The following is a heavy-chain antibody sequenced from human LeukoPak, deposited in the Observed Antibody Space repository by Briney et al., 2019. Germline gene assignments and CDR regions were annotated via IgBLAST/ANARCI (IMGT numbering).Heavy chain of an antibody. CDR1: GGSISSGGYY. J-gene: IGHJ2*01. Sequence: SQTLSLTCTVSGGSISSGGYYWSWIHQHPGKGLEWIGYIYYSGSTYYNPSLKSRVTISVDTSKNQFSLKLSSVTAADTAVYYCARDPEDYGDYGGYFDLWGRGTLVTVSS. CDR3: ARDPEDYGDYGGYFDL. D-gene: IGHD4-17*01. V-gene: IGHV4-31*03. CDR2: IYYSGST.